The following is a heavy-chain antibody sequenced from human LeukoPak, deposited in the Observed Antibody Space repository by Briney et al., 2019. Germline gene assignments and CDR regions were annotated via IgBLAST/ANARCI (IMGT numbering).Heavy chain of an antibody. CDR3: AKMFYPAIAAADFFDY. J-gene: IGHJ4*02. CDR2: ISGGGGST. Sequence: PGGSLRLSCAASVITFSTYAMSWVRQAPAKGLEWVSGISGGGGSTYYADSVKGRFTIPRDNSKNTLYLQMNSLRAEDTAVYYCAKMFYPAIAAADFFDYWGQGTLVTVSS. V-gene: IGHV3-23*01. CDR1: VITFSTYA. D-gene: IGHD6-13*01.